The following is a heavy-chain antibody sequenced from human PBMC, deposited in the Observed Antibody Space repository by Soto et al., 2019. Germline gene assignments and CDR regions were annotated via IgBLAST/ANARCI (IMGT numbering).Heavy chain of an antibody. CDR3: ARDVVRDGGYDSHLFDY. Sequence: QVQLVQSGAEVKKPGSSVKVSCKASGGTFSSYAISWVRQAPGQGLEWMGGIIPIFGTANYAQKFQGRVTITADESTSTAYMELSSLRSEDTAVYYCARDVVRDGGYDSHLFDYWGQGTLVTVSS. V-gene: IGHV1-69*01. D-gene: IGHD5-12*01. CDR2: IIPIFGTA. CDR1: GGTFSSYA. J-gene: IGHJ4*02.